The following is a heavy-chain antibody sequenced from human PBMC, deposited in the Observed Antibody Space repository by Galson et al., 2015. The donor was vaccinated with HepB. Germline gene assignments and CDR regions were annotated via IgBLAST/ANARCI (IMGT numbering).Heavy chain of an antibody. CDR2: IFYSGST. D-gene: IGHD3-3*01. V-gene: IGHV4-39*07. Sequence: ETLSLTCTVSGGSIIRSNYYWAWIRQSPGKGLEWIGSIFYSGSTSFNPSLKNRVTISVDRSKNQFSLKLSSVIDADTAVYYCARGKAIFGVVPDYWGQGTLVTVSS. CDR3: ARGKAIFGVVPDY. CDR1: GGSIIRSNYY. J-gene: IGHJ4*02.